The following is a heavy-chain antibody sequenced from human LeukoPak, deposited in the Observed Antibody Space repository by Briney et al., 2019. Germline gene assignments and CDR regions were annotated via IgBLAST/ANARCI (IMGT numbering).Heavy chain of an antibody. J-gene: IGHJ4*02. CDR2: INHSGST. CDR3: ARNGYSYGFDY. CDR1: GGSFSGYY. D-gene: IGHD5-18*01. Sequence: SETLSLTCAVYGGSFSGYYWSWIRQPPGKGLEWIGEINHSGSTNYNPSLKSRVTISVDTSKNQFSLKLSSVTAADTAVYYCARNGYSYGFDYWGQGTLVTVSS. V-gene: IGHV4-34*01.